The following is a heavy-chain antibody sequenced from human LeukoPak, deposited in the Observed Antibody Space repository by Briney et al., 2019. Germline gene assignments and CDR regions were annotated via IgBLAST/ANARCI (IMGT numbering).Heavy chain of an antibody. CDR2: ISNNGGYT. D-gene: IGHD2-15*01. V-gene: IGHV3-23*01. CDR1: GFTFSSSA. CDR3: AKQLGYCSDGSCYFPY. J-gene: IGHJ4*02. Sequence: GGSLRLSCAASGFTFSSSAMSWVRQAPGKGLEWVSAISNNGGYTYYADSVQGRFTISRDNSKSTLCLQMNSLRAEDTAVYYSAKQLGYCSDGSCYFPYWGQGTLVTVSS.